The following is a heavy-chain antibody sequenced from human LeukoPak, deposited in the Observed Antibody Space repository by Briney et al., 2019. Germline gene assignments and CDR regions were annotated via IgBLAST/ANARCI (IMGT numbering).Heavy chain of an antibody. J-gene: IGHJ6*02. CDR3: ARALRGRAQYYYYGMDV. CDR2: MNPNSGNT. CDR1: GYTFTSYD. D-gene: IGHD5/OR15-5a*01. Sequence: ASVKVSCKASGYTFTSYDINWVRQATGQGLEWMGWMNPNSGNTGYAQKFQGRVTMTRNTSISTAYMELSSLRSEDTAVYYCARALRGRAQYYYYGMDVWGQGTTVTVSS. V-gene: IGHV1-8*01.